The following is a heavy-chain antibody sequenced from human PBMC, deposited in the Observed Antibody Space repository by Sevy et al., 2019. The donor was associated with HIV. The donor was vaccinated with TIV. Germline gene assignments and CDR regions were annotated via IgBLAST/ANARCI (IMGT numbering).Heavy chain of an antibody. CDR2: ISSSGTNL. J-gene: IGHJ4*02. V-gene: IGHV3-11*01. Sequence: GGSLRLSCAASGLTFSDYYMSWIRRAPGKGLEWLSYISSSGTNLYSADSVKGRFAISRDNAKNSLYLQMNSLRAEDTAVYFCVGRRYSYTYSWSYHFDYWGQGALVTVSS. D-gene: IGHD5-18*01. CDR1: GLTFSDYY. CDR3: VGRRYSYTYSWSYHFDY.